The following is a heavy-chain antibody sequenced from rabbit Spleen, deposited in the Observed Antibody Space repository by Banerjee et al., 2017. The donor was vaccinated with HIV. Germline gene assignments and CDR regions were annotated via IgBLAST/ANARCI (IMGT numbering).Heavy chain of an antibody. CDR2: AYAGSSGSA. Sequence: QSLEESGGGLVQPGGSLTLTCKASGFSFSGHSVMCWVRQAPGKGLEWIACAYAGSSGSAYSATWAKGRFTIPKTSSTTVTLQMTSLTAADTATYFCARDVGTSFSTYGMDLWGQGTLVTVS. V-gene: IGHV1S40*01. CDR1: GFSFSGHSV. J-gene: IGHJ6*01. D-gene: IGHD8-1*01. CDR3: ARDVGTSFSTYGMDL.